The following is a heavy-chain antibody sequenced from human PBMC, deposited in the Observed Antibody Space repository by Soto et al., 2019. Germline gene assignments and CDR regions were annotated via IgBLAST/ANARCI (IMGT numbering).Heavy chain of an antibody. D-gene: IGHD1-26*01. V-gene: IGHV3-30-3*01. CDR3: ARMWELLSTSDYFDY. CDR2: ISYDGSNK. J-gene: IGHJ4*02. Sequence: GGSLRLSCAASGFTFSSYAMHWVRQAPGKGLEWVAVISYDGSNKYYADSVKGRFTISRDNSKNTLYLQMNSLRAEDTAVYYCARMWELLSTSDYFDYWGQGTLVTVSS. CDR1: GFTFSSYA.